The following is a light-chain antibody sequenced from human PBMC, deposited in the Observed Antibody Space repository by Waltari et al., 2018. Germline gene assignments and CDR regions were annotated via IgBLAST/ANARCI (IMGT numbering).Light chain of an antibody. CDR3: QAWDSTSFYV. CDR1: RLGDKY. J-gene: IGLJ1*01. Sequence: SYELTQPPSVSVSLGQTASITCSGDRLGDKYVFWYQQRPGQSPALVLYQDTKRPSGIPERFSGSNAGNTATLTISGTQAMDEADYYCQAWDSTSFYVFGTGTKVTVL. V-gene: IGLV3-1*01. CDR2: QDT.